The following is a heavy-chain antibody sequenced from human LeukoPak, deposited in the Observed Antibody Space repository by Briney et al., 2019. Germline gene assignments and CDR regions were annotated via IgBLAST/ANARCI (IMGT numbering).Heavy chain of an antibody. CDR3: ARVGSSWVDY. CDR1: GFTFSSYA. D-gene: IGHD6-13*01. CDR2: ISSSGSTI. V-gene: IGHV3-48*04. Sequence: GGSLRLSCAGSGFTFSSYAMSWVRQAPGKGLEWVSYISSSGSTIYYADSVKGRFTISRDNAKNSLYLQMNSLRAEDTAVYYCARVGSSWVDYWGQGTLVTVSS. J-gene: IGHJ4*02.